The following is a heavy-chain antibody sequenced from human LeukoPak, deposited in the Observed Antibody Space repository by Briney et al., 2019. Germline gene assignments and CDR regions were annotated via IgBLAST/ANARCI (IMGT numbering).Heavy chain of an antibody. CDR2: ISSNGGST. CDR3: VKGFYDILTAYWEGGDY. V-gene: IGHV3-64D*06. D-gene: IGHD3-9*01. J-gene: IGHJ4*02. Sequence: PGGSLRLSCSASGFTFHSYVMHWVRQAPGKGLEYVSAISSNGGSTYYADSVKGGFTISRDNSKNTLYLQMSSLRADDTAVYYCVKGFYDILTAYWEGGDYWGQGTLVTVSS. CDR1: GFTFHSYV.